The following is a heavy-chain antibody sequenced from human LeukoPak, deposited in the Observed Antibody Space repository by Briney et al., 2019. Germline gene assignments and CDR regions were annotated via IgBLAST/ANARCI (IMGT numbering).Heavy chain of an antibody. CDR2: ISSSSSYI. D-gene: IGHD3-16*01. CDR3: AGGMRGDWFDP. J-gene: IGHJ5*02. CDR1: GFTFSSYS. Sequence: GGSLRLSCAASGFTFSSYSMNWVRQAPGKGLEWVSPISSSSSYIYYADSVKGRFTISRDNAKNSLYLQMNSLRAEDTAVYYCAGGMRGDWFDPWGQGTLVTVSS. V-gene: IGHV3-21*01.